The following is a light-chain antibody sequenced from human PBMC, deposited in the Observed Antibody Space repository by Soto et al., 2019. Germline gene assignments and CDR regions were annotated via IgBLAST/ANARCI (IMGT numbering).Light chain of an antibody. CDR2: XXX. V-gene: IGLV7-43*01. J-gene: IGLJ3*02. CDR3: LLYYGGAQV. Sequence: QAVVTQEPSLTVSPGGTVTLTCASSTGEVTSGYYPNWFQQKPGQAPRALIYXXXXXHSWTPARFSGSLLGGKAALTLSGXXXXXXXXYYCLLYYGGAQVFGGGTKLTVL. CDR1: TGEVTSGYY.